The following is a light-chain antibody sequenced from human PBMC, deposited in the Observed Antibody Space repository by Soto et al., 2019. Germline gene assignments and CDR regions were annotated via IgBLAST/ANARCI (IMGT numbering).Light chain of an antibody. Sequence: IQMTQSPSSLSASVGDRVTIACRASQAITNDLGWYQQRPGKAPRLLIYAASNLQSGVPSRFSGSGSGTDFTLTISSLQPEDFATYYCLQDNNYPRTFGQGTKVEVK. V-gene: IGKV1-6*01. CDR2: AAS. CDR3: LQDNNYPRT. J-gene: IGKJ1*01. CDR1: QAITND.